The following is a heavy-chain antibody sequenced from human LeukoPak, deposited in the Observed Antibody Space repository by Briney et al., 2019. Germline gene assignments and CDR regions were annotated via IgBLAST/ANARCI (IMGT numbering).Heavy chain of an antibody. CDR1: GGSISSTSYY. V-gene: IGHV4-39*01. CDR2: VYYSGST. Sequence: SETLSLTCSVSGGSISSTSYYWGWIRQPPGKGLEWIGSVYYSGSTYYNPSLKSRVTISVDTSKNQFSLKLSSVTAADTAVYYCARRGRYCSGGSCYSYFDYWGQGTLVTVSS. CDR3: ARRGRYCSGGSCYSYFDY. J-gene: IGHJ4*02. D-gene: IGHD2-15*01.